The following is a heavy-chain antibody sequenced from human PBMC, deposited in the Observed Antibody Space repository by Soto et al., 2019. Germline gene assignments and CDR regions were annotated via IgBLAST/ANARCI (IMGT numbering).Heavy chain of an antibody. CDR2: ISGSGGST. Sequence: EVQLLESGGGLVQPGGSLRLSCAASGFTFSSNAMSWVRQAPGKGLEWVSAISGSGGSTYYADSVKGRFTISRDNSKNTLYLQMNSLRAEDTAVYYCAKVSVGNYYYGMDVWGQGTTVTVSS. CDR1: GFTFSSNA. V-gene: IGHV3-23*01. D-gene: IGHD2-15*01. J-gene: IGHJ6*02. CDR3: AKVSVGNYYYGMDV.